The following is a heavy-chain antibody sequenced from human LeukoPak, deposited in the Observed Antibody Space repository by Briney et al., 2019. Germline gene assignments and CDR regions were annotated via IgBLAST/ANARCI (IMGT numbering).Heavy chain of an antibody. J-gene: IGHJ4*02. Sequence: SETLSLTCAVYGGSFSGYYWGWIRQPPGKGLEWIGEINHSGSTNYNPSLTGRVTILVDTSKNQFSLKLTSVTAADTAVYYCARTFRNSGWGIDYWGQGTQVTVSS. D-gene: IGHD6-19*01. CDR3: ARTFRNSGWGIDY. CDR2: INHSGST. CDR1: GGSFSGYY. V-gene: IGHV4-34*01.